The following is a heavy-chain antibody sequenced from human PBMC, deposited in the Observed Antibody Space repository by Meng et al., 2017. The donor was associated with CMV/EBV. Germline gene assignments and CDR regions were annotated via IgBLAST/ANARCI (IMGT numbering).Heavy chain of an antibody. Sequence: GGSLRLSCAASGFTFSSYSMNWVRQAPGKGLEWVSSISSSSSYIYYADSVKGRFTISRDNAKNSLYLQMNSLRAEDPAVYYCAREGEAYCGGDCSSWGQGTLVTVSS. CDR2: ISSSSSYI. CDR1: GFTFSSYS. D-gene: IGHD2-21*01. CDR3: AREGEAYCGGDCSS. J-gene: IGHJ4*02. V-gene: IGHV3-21*01.